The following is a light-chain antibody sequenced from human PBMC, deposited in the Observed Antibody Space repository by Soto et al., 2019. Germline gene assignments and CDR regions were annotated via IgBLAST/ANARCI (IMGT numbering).Light chain of an antibody. V-gene: IGLV1-44*01. CDR2: NSD. CDR1: SSNIGSNT. J-gene: IGLJ2*01. CDR3: AAWDDSLDVLI. Sequence: QSVLTQPPSAAGAPGQRVTLSSSGSSSNIGSNTVNWYQQRQGTAPRLLIYNSDQRPSVVHDRFSGSKSVTSASLVISGRQSEDEADYDCAAWDDSLDVLIFGGGTKLTVL.